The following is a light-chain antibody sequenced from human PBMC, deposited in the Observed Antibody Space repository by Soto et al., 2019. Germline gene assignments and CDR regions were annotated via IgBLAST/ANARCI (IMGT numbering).Light chain of an antibody. CDR3: QQYDDWPWT. J-gene: IGKJ1*01. V-gene: IGKV3-15*01. Sequence: EIVMTQSPVTLSVSPGERATLSCRASQSVSSDLAWYHQKPGQAPRLLIYGASTRATGFPARFSGSGSGTDFTLTISSLQSEDFAVYYCQQYDDWPWTFGQGTKVDIK. CDR2: GAS. CDR1: QSVSSD.